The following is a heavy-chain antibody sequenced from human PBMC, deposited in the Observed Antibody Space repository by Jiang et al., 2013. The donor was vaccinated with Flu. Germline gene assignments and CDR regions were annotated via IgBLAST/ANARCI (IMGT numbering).Heavy chain of an antibody. Sequence: GAEVKKPGASVKVSCKASGYTFTSYGISWVRQAPGQGLEWMGWISAYNGNTNYAQKLQGRVTMTTDTSTSTAYMELRSLRSDDTAVYYCARDDGLNYYGSGSYYTRWLEYYYYGMDVWGQGTTVTVSS. D-gene: IGHD3-10*01. CDR2: ISAYNGNT. V-gene: IGHV1-18*01. J-gene: IGHJ6*02. CDR3: ARDDGLNYYGSGSYYTRWLEYYYYGMDV. CDR1: GYTFTSYG.